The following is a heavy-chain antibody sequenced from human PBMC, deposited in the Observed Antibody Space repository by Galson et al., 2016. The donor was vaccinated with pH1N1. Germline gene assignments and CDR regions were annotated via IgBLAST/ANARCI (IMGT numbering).Heavy chain of an antibody. CDR2: MNPNSGKS. J-gene: IGHJ5*02. Sequence: SVKVSCKVSGYTLTNYDINWVRQAAGQGLEWMGWMNPNSGKSNSAQKFKGRVTMTRDTSISTVYMELSSLRSEDTAVYYCARVVYGPSTVEWVDLWGQGALVTVSS. CDR3: ARVVYGPSTVEWVDL. CDR1: GYTLTNYD. D-gene: IGHD3/OR15-3a*01. V-gene: IGHV1-8*01.